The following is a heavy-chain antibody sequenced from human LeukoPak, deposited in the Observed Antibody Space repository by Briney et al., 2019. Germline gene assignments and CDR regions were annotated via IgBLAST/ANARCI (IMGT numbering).Heavy chain of an antibody. J-gene: IGHJ4*02. Sequence: GGSLRLSCAASGFTFSSYEMNWVRQAPGKGLEWISYITTTGDRIQYADSVKGRFTISRDNSKNTLYLQMNSLRAEDTAVYYCARGPNYDILTGSYFDYWGQGTLVTVSS. D-gene: IGHD3-9*01. CDR2: ITTTGDRI. CDR1: GFTFSSYE. CDR3: ARGPNYDILTGSYFDY. V-gene: IGHV3-48*03.